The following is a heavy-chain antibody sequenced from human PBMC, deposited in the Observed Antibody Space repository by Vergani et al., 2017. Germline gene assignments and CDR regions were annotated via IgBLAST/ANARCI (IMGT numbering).Heavy chain of an antibody. CDR3: ARHRGDNDRGGMDV. V-gene: IGHV4-38-2*01. Sequence: QMQLQESGPGLVKPSETLSLTCAVSGYSISSTYYWGWIRQPPGKGLGWIGSIYHSGSTYNNPSLKSRVTISVDTSKNQFSLKLSSVTAADTAVYYCARHRGDNDRGGMDVWGQGTTVTVSS. CDR2: IYHSGST. J-gene: IGHJ6*02. CDR1: GYSISSTYY. D-gene: IGHD2-21*02.